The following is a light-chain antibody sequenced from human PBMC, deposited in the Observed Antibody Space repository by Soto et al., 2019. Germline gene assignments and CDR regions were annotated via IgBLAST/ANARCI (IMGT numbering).Light chain of an antibody. CDR2: DDS. CDR3: QVWDSSSDHVV. Sequence: SYELTQPPSVSVAPGQTARITCGGNNIGSKSVHWYQQKPGQAPVLGVYDDSDRPSGIPERFSGSNSGNTATLTISRVEDGDEADYYCQVWDSSSDHVVFGVGTKVTVL. CDR1: NIGSKS. J-gene: IGLJ2*01. V-gene: IGLV3-21*02.